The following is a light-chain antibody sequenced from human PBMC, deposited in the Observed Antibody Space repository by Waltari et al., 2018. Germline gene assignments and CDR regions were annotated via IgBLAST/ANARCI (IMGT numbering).Light chain of an antibody. CDR3: ATWDDSLSGPV. CDR1: TSNIGSRF. J-gene: IGLJ3*02. V-gene: IGLV1-47*01. Sequence: QSVLTQAPSESGTPGQTVNISCSGRTSNIGSRFGYWYKQVDGAAPKPLIYKNYRRPSGVPDRFSGSKSDSSASLAITGLRYEDEADYYCATWDDSLSGPVFGGGTKLTVL. CDR2: KNY.